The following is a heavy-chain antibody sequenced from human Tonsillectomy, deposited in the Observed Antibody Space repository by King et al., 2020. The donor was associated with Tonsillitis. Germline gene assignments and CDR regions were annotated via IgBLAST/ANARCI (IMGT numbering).Heavy chain of an antibody. V-gene: IGHV4-34*01. Sequence: VQLQQWGAGLLKPSETLSLTCAVYGGSFSGYYWSWIRQSPGKGLEWIGEINHSGSTRYNPSLKSRVTISVDTSKNQLSLKLTSVTAADTAVYYCARGQDTVMASPFDAFDIWGQGTMVTVSS. CDR3: ARGQDTVMASPFDAFDI. CDR1: GGSFSGYY. J-gene: IGHJ3*02. CDR2: INHSGST. D-gene: IGHD5-18*01.